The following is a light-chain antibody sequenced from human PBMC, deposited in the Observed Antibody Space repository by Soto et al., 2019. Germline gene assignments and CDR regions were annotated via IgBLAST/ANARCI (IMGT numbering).Light chain of an antibody. J-gene: IGLJ3*02. CDR3: CSYAGSSWV. CDR2: EGS. CDR1: SSDVGSYNL. Sequence: QSALTQPASVSGSPGQSITISCTGTSSDVGSYNLVSWYQQHPGKAPKLMIYEGSKRPSGVSNRFSGSKSGNTASLTISGLQAEDEADYHCCSYAGSSWVFGGGTKVTVL. V-gene: IGLV2-23*01.